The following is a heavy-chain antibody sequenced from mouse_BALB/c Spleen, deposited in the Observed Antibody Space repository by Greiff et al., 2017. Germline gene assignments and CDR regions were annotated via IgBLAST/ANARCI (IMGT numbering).Heavy chain of an antibody. CDR2: IDPANGNT. CDR3: VSYGNPYYYAMDY. J-gene: IGHJ4*01. D-gene: IGHD2-1*01. Sequence: DVQLQQSGAELVKPGASVKLSCTASGFNIKDTYMHWVKQRPEQGLEWIGRIDPANGNTKYDPKFQGKATITADTSSNTAYLQLSSLTSEDTAVYYCVSYGNPYYYAMDYWGQGTSVTVSS. V-gene: IGHV14-3*02. CDR1: GFNIKDTY.